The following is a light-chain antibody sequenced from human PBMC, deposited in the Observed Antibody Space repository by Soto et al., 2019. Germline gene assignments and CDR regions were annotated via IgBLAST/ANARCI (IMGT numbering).Light chain of an antibody. CDR3: QQRANWPLT. J-gene: IGKJ4*01. V-gene: IGKV3-11*01. CDR1: QSVSTY. CDR2: DAS. Sequence: EIVLTQSPATLSLSPGEGATLSCRASQSVSTYLAWYQQKPGQAPRLLMYDASNRATGIPARFSGSGSGTDFTLTISSLEPEDVAGYYCQQRANWPLTFGGGTKVEIK.